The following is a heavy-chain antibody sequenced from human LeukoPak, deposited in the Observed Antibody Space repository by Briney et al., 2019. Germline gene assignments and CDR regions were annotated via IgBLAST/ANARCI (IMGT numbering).Heavy chain of an antibody. CDR3: ARDLDWVFEY. J-gene: IGHJ4*02. Sequence: GASVKVSCKASGYTFTSYGMSWVRQAPGQGLEWLGWISGYNGNTNYAQELQGRVTMTTDTSTNTAYMELRSLRSDDTAVYYRARDLDWVFEYWGQGTLVTVSS. V-gene: IGHV1-18*01. CDR2: ISGYNGNT. D-gene: IGHD3-9*01. CDR1: GYTFTSYG.